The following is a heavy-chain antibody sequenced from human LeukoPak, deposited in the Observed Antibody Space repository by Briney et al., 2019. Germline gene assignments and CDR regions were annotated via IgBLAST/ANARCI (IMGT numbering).Heavy chain of an antibody. CDR2: INSDSSLM. CDR1: GFTFSIYS. Sequence: GGSLRLSCAASGFTFSIYSMNWVRQAPGKGLEWVSSINSDSSLMFYAESVKGRFTISRDNARNSLYLQMNSLRAEDTAVYYCTKESVTYLDYWGQGTLVTVSS. J-gene: IGHJ4*02. CDR3: TKESVTYLDY. V-gene: IGHV3-21*01. D-gene: IGHD2-21*02.